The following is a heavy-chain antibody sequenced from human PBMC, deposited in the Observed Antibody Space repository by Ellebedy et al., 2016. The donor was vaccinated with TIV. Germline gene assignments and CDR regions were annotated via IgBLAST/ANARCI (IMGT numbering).Heavy chain of an antibody. V-gene: IGHV4-61*02. D-gene: IGHD3-22*01. CDR1: GGSISSGSYY. J-gene: IGHJ3*02. CDR3: ARGRRITMIVVVITTLKGAFDI. Sequence: SETLSLTXTVSGGSISSGSYYWSWIRQPAGKGLEWIGLIYTSGSTNYNPSLKSRVTISVDTSKNQFSLKLSSVTAADTAVYYCARGRRITMIVVVITTLKGAFDIWGQGTMVTVSS. CDR2: IYTSGST.